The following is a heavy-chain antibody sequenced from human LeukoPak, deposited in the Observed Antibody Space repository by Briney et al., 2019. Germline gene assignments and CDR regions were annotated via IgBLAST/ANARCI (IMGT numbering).Heavy chain of an antibody. CDR2: IKQGGSGK. CDR3: AILGSGWYVDY. D-gene: IGHD6-19*01. J-gene: IGHJ4*02. V-gene: IGHV3-7*03. CDR1: GFTFSSYW. Sequence: GGSLRLSCAASGFTFSSYWMSWVRQAPGKGLEWVANIKQGGSGKYYVDSVRGRFTISRDNAKNSLYLQMNSLRAEDTAVYYCAILGSGWYVDYWGQGTLVTVSS.